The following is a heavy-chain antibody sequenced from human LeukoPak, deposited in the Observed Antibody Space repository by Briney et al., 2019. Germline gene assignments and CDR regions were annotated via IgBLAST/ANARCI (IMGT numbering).Heavy chain of an antibody. CDR2: IYYTGST. CDR3: ARDRYSSSWYYYGMDV. V-gene: IGHV4-59*12. J-gene: IGHJ6*02. CDR1: GGSISSYY. D-gene: IGHD6-13*01. Sequence: SETLSLTCTVSGGSISSYYWSWIRQPPGKGLEWIGYIYYTGSTNYNPSLKSRVSISVDTSKNQFSLKLSSVTAADTAVYYCARDRYSSSWYYYGMDVWGQGTTVTVSS.